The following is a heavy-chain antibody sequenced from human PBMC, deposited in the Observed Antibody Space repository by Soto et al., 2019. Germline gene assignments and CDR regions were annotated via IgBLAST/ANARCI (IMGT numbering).Heavy chain of an antibody. Sequence: AASVKVSCKASGGTFSSYAISWVRQAPGQGLEWMGGIIPIFGTANYAQKFQGRVTITADESTSTAYMELSSLRSEDTAVYYCAVVGGCSSTSCYNSIWFDPWGQGTLVTVSS. J-gene: IGHJ5*02. D-gene: IGHD2-2*02. CDR2: IIPIFGTA. V-gene: IGHV1-69*13. CDR1: GGTFSSYA. CDR3: AVVGGCSSTSCYNSIWFDP.